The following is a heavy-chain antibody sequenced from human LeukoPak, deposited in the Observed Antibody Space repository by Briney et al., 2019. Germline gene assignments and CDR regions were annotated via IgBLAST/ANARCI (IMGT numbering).Heavy chain of an antibody. CDR2: IYSGGST. CDR1: GFTVSSNY. CDR3: AKDRLGSYGSGSPIDY. J-gene: IGHJ4*02. V-gene: IGHV3-53*05. D-gene: IGHD3-10*01. Sequence: GGSLRLSCAASGFTVSSNYMSWVRQAPGKGLEWVSVIYSGGSTYYADSVKGRFAISRDNSKNTLYLQMNSLRPEDTAVFYCAKDRLGSYGSGSPIDYWGQGTLVTVSS.